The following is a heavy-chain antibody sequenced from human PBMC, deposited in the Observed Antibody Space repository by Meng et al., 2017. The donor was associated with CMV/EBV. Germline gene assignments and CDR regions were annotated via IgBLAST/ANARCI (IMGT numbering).Heavy chain of an antibody. J-gene: IGHJ4*02. CDR3: TTSVYYDSSGYEEFDY. V-gene: IGHV3-15*01. Sequence: GGSLRLSCAASGFTFSNAWMSWVRQAPGKGLEWVGRIKSKTDGGTTDYAAPVKGRFTISRDDSKNTLYLHMNSLKTEDTAVYYCTTSVYYDSSGYEEFDYWGQGTLVTVSS. CDR2: IKSKTDGGTT. CDR1: GFTFSNAW. D-gene: IGHD3-22*01.